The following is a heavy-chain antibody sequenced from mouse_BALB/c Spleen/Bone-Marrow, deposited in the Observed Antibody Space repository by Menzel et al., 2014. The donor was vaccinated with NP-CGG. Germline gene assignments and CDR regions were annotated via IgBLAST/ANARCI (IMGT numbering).Heavy chain of an antibody. CDR2: IRSKSNNYAT. Sequence: VQLQQSGGGLVQPKGSLKLSCAASGFTFNTYAMNWVRQAPGKGLEWVARIRSKSNNYATYYADSVKDRFTVSRDDSQSMLFLQMNNLNTEDTTMYCCVRSDDGCFAYWGQGTLVTVSA. D-gene: IGHD2-3*01. V-gene: IGHV10-1*02. J-gene: IGHJ3*01. CDR1: GFTFNTYA. CDR3: VRSDDGCFAY.